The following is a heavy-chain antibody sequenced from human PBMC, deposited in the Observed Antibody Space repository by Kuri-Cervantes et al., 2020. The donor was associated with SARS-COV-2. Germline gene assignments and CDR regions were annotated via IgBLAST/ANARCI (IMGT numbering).Heavy chain of an antibody. CDR2: ISYSGTYT. D-gene: IGHD4-17*01. CDR1: GFTFSDYY. J-gene: IGHJ4*02. Sequence: GGSLRLSCAASGFTFSDYYMSWIRQAPGKGLEWVSYISYSGTYTKYTDSVKGRFSVSRDNTENSLDLQMDSLRAEDTAVYHCARDSAWANGDNSYYFDYWGQGTLVTVSS. V-gene: IGHV3-11*05. CDR3: ARDSAWANGDNSYYFDY.